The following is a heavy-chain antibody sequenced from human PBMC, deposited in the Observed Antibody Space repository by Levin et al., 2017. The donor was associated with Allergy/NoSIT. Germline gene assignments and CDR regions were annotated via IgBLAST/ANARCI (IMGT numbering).Heavy chain of an antibody. D-gene: IGHD1-26*01. V-gene: IGHV3-30*18. CDR1: GFSFSTYG. CDR2: IPSDGTNK. Sequence: GGSLRLSCAASGFSFSTYGIQWVRQAPGKGLEWVALIPSDGTNKYYADPVKGRFTISRDNSKNTAYLQMNSLRPEDTAVYYGEKGGDLDSWGLGTVVAVSS. J-gene: IGHJ4*02. CDR3: EKGGDLDS.